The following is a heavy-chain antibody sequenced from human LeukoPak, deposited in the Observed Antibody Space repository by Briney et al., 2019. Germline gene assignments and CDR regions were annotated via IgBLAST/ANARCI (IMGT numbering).Heavy chain of an antibody. CDR1: GYTLTELS. CDR2: MNPNSGNT. Sequence: ASVKVSCKVSGYTLTELSMHWVRQATGQGLEWMGWMNPNSGNTGYAQKFQGRVTMTRNTSISTAYMELSSLRSEDTAVYYCARILGYCSSTSCYRKEYFQHWGQGTLVTVSS. CDR3: ARILGYCSSTSCYRKEYFQH. D-gene: IGHD2-2*01. V-gene: IGHV1-8*01. J-gene: IGHJ1*01.